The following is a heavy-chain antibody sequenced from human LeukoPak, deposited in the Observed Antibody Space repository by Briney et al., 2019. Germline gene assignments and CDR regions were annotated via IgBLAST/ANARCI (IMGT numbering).Heavy chain of an antibody. D-gene: IGHD1-26*01. CDR2: IKPDGSAQ. V-gene: IGHV3-7*01. CDR1: GFTFSNYW. CDR3: AREVIGSSTSRRRASNGWFDP. J-gene: IGHJ5*02. Sequence: GGSLRLSCAASGFTFSNYWMTWVRQAPGKGLEWVANIKPDGSAQYYADSVRGRFTISRDNAKNSLYLQMNSLRAEDTAVYYCAREVIGSSTSRRRASNGWFDPWGQGTLVTVSS.